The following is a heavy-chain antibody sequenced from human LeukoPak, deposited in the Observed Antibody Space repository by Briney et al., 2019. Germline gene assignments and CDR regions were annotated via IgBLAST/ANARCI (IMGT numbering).Heavy chain of an antibody. D-gene: IGHD3-10*01. V-gene: IGHV1-8*01. CDR3: AVGSGYYFDY. Sequence: ASVKVSCKTSGYTFTNYDINWVRQATGQGLEWLGWMSPNNGDTGYAQKFQGRVTMTRDTSTNTAYMELSGLTSEDTAVYYCAVGSGYYFDYWGQGTLVTVSS. J-gene: IGHJ4*02. CDR1: GYTFTNYD. CDR2: MSPNNGDT.